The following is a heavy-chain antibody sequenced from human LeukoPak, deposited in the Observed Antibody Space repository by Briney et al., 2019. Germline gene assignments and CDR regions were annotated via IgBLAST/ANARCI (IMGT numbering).Heavy chain of an antibody. J-gene: IGHJ4*02. CDR1: GGSISSGGYY. CDR3: ARDQIDCSGGSCYSV. V-gene: IGHV4-31*03. Sequence: SETLSLTCTVSGGSISSGGYYWSWIRQHPGKGLEWIGYIYYSGSTYYNPSLKSRVTISVDTSKNQFSLKLSSATAADTAAYYCARDQIDCSGGSCYSVWGQGTLVTVSS. CDR2: IYYSGST. D-gene: IGHD2-15*01.